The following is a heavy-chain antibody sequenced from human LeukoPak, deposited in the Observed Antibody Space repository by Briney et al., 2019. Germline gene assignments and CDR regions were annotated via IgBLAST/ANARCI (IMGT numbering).Heavy chain of an antibody. CDR1: GFTFSSYA. J-gene: IGHJ6*03. Sequence: PGGSLRLSCAASGFTFSSYAMSWVRQAPGKGLEWVSAISGSGGSTYYADSVKGRFTISRDNSKNTLYLQMNSLRAEDTAVYYCAKGGAAAGNYYYYMDVWGKGTTVTVSS. CDR3: AKGGAAAGNYYYYMDV. V-gene: IGHV3-23*01. D-gene: IGHD6-13*01. CDR2: ISGSGGST.